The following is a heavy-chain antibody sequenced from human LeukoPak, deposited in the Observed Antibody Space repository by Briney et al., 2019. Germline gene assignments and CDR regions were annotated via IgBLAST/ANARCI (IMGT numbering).Heavy chain of an antibody. Sequence: PSETLSLTCTVSGGSIRSGDYYWSWIRQPPGKGLEWIGYIYYSGSTYYNPSLKSRVTISVDSSKNQFSLKLSSVTAADTAVYYCARRITIFGGKGFDYWGQGTLVTVSS. CDR2: IYYSGST. CDR3: ARRITIFGGKGFDY. V-gene: IGHV4-30-4*01. D-gene: IGHD3-3*01. CDR1: GGSIRSGDYY. J-gene: IGHJ4*02.